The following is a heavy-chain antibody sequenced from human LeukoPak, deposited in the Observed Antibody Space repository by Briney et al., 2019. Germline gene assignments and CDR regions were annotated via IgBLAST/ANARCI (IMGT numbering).Heavy chain of an antibody. Sequence: GGSLRLSCAASGFTFHTYSLNWVRQAPGKGLEWVSSISSDSNHIYYADSVQGRFTISRENAKKSLYLQMNSLRAEDTSVYYCATYGTNWGYYFDSWGQGTLVTVSS. CDR3: ATYGTNWGYYFDS. J-gene: IGHJ4*02. V-gene: IGHV3-21*01. CDR1: GFTFHTYS. CDR2: ISSDSNHI. D-gene: IGHD7-27*01.